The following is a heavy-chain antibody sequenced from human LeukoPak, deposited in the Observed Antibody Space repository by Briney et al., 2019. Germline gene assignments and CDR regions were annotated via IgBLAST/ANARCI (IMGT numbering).Heavy chain of an antibody. CDR1: GFSLSTSGVG. CDR3: AHRRQQLGIFDY. D-gene: IGHD6-13*01. Sequence: SGPTLVKPTQTLTLTCTFSGFSLSTSGVGVGWIRQPPGKALEWLALTYWDDDKRYSPSLRSRLTITKDTSKNQVVLTMTNMAPVDTATYYCAHRRQQLGIFDYWGQGTLVTVSS. J-gene: IGHJ4*02. CDR2: TYWDDDK. V-gene: IGHV2-5*02.